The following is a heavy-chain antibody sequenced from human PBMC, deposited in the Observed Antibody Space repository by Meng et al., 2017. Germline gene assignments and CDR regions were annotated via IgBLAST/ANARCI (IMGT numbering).Heavy chain of an antibody. CDR1: GFTFSSYA. CDR3: ARVANIVVVVAATGLDY. J-gene: IGHJ4*02. V-gene: IGHV3-30*04. D-gene: IGHD2-15*01. Sequence: GESLKISCTASGFTFSSYAMHWVRQAPGKGLEWVAVISYDGSNKYYADSVKGRFTTSRDNSKNTLYLQMNSLRAEDTAVYYCARVANIVVVVAATGLDYWGQGTRVTVSS. CDR2: ISYDGSNK.